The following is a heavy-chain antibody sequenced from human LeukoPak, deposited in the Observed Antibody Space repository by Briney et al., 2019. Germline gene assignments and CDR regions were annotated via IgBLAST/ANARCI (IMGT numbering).Heavy chain of an antibody. CDR1: GGSFSPYY. D-gene: IGHD2-21*02. V-gene: IGHV4-34*01. Sequence: PSETLSLTCAVDGGSFSPYYWSWIRQPPGKGLEWIGEINHSGSTNYNPSLKSRVTISVDTSKNQFSLKLSSVTAADTAVYYSARGGFYFGGDCSVDYWGQGTLVTVSS. CDR2: INHSGST. CDR3: ARGGFYFGGDCSVDY. J-gene: IGHJ4*02.